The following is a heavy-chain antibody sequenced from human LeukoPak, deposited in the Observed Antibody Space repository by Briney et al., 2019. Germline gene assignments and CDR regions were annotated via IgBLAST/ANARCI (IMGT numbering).Heavy chain of an antibody. J-gene: IGHJ4*02. CDR3: ARGRLYLSRQFDY. CDR2: INHSGST. Sequence: SETLSLTCAVYGGSFSGYYWSWIRQPPGKGLEWIGEINHSGSTNYNPSLKSRVTISVDTSKNQFSLKLSSVTAADTAVYYCARGRLYLSRQFDYWGRGTLVTVSS. D-gene: IGHD2-8*01. CDR1: GGSFSGYY. V-gene: IGHV4-34*01.